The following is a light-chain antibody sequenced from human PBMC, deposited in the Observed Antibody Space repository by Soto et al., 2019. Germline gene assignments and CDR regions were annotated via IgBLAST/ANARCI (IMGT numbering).Light chain of an antibody. CDR2: EVS. J-gene: IGLJ2*01. CDR3: SSFTTSSTLV. V-gene: IGLV2-14*01. CDR1: SSDVGNYNY. Sequence: QSALTQPASVSGSPGQSITISCTGTSSDVGNYNYVSWYQQYPGKAPKLMIYEVSNRPSGVPNRFSGSKSGNTASLTISGLQAEDEADYYCSSFTTSSTLVFGGGTKVTVL.